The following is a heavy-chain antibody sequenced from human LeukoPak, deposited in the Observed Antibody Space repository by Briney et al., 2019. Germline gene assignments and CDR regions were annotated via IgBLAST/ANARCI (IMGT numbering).Heavy chain of an antibody. CDR1: GFIVSNNY. V-gene: IGHV3-53*01. Sequence: GGSLRLSCAASGFIVSNNYMNWVRQAPGRGLEWVSVIYSGGSTYYADPVKGRFTISRDNSKNTLYLQMNSLRAEDTAVYYCARQNRGYSYGPFSFDYWGQGTLVTVSS. J-gene: IGHJ4*02. CDR3: ARQNRGYSYGPFSFDY. D-gene: IGHD5-18*01. CDR2: IYSGGST.